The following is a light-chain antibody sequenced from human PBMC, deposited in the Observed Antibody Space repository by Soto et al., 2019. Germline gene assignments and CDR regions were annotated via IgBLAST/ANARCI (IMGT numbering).Light chain of an antibody. V-gene: IGKV3-20*01. Sequence: PGERATLSCRASQSVSSSYLAWYQQKPGQAPRLLIYGASSRASGIPDRFSGSGSGTDFTLTISRLEPEDFAIYYCQQYSSSPALTFGGGTEVEIK. CDR2: GAS. J-gene: IGKJ4*01. CDR3: QQYSSSPALT. CDR1: QSVSSSY.